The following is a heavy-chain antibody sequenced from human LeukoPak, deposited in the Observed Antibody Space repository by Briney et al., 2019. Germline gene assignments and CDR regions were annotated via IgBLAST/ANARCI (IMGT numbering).Heavy chain of an antibody. CDR3: ASMIVVVTTTDYYYYGMDV. J-gene: IGHJ6*02. CDR2: IYYSGST. Sequence: SETLYLTCTVSGGSISSAGYYWSWIHQHPGKGLEWIGYIYYSGSTYYNPSLKSRVTISVDTSKNQFSLKLSSVTAADTAVYYCASMIVVVTTTDYYYYGMDVWGQGTTVTVSS. D-gene: IGHD3-22*01. V-gene: IGHV4-31*03. CDR1: GGSISSAGYY.